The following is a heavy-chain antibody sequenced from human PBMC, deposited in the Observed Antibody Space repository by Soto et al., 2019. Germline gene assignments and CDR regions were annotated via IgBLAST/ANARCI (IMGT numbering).Heavy chain of an antibody. J-gene: IGHJ4*02. Sequence: PSETLSLTCAAYGGSFSGFYWSLIRQPPGKGLEWIGEINHSGSTNYNPSLKSRVTISVDTSKNQFSLKLSSVTAADTAVYYCARVDFWSGYYFDYWGQGTLVTVSS. D-gene: IGHD3-3*01. CDR1: GGSFSGFY. CDR3: ARVDFWSGYYFDY. CDR2: INHSGST. V-gene: IGHV4-34*01.